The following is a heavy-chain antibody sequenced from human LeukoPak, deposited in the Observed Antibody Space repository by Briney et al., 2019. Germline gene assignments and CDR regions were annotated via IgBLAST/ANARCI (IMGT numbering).Heavy chain of an antibody. Sequence: SETLSLTCTVSGGSISSSSYYWGWIRQPPGKGLEWIGSIYYSGSTYYNPSLKSRVTISVDTSKNQFSLKLSSVTAADTAVYYCARDPPVFDYWGQGTLVTVSS. CDR1: GGSISSSSYY. CDR3: ARDPPVFDY. V-gene: IGHV4-39*07. J-gene: IGHJ4*02. CDR2: IYYSGST.